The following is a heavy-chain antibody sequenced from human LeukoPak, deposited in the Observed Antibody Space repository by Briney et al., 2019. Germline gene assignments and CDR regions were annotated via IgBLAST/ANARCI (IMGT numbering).Heavy chain of an antibody. D-gene: IGHD2-2*01. Sequence: PGGSLRLSCSASGFTFSAYWMSWVRQAPGKGLEWVANIKQDGSEKYYVDSVKGRFTISRDNAKNSLYLQMNSLRGEDTAVYYCARGTPGEESHWGQGTLVTVSS. CDR1: GFTFSAYW. CDR3: ARGTPGEESH. CDR2: IKQDGSEK. V-gene: IGHV3-7*01. J-gene: IGHJ4*02.